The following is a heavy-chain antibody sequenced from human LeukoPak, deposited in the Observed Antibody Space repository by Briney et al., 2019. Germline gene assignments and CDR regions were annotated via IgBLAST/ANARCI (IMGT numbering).Heavy chain of an antibody. V-gene: IGHV3-23*01. Sequence: PGGSLRLSCAGSGFSFSYQGMTWVRQAPGKGLEWVSSISNTGERTYYADSVEGRFTILRDNSKNTVFLEMNTLRADDTALYHCVKSREASIWYSLGDYWGQGSLVTVS. CDR3: VKSREASIWYSLGDY. J-gene: IGHJ4*02. D-gene: IGHD2-21*02. CDR2: ISNTGERT. CDR1: GFSFSYQG.